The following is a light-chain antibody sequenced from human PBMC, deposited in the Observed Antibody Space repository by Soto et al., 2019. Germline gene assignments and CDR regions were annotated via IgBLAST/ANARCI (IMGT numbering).Light chain of an antibody. Sequence: LTQPASVSGSPGQSITISCTGTSSDVGTYNSVSWYQQYPGKAPKLMIHDVSNRPSGVSNRFSGSKSGNTASLTISGLQAEDEADYYCSSYTSSSSYVFGSGTKVTVL. V-gene: IGLV2-14*01. CDR1: SSDVGTYNS. CDR2: DVS. J-gene: IGLJ1*01. CDR3: SSYTSSSSYV.